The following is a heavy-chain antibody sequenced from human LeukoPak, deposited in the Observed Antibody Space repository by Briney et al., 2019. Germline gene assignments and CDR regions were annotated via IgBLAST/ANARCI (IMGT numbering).Heavy chain of an antibody. V-gene: IGHV3-74*01. CDR1: GFTFSSYW. CDR2: INSDGSSA. CDR3: ARAYSGSYYDY. Sequence: GGSLRLSCAASGFTFSSYWMHWVRQAPGKGLVWVSRINSDGSSASYADSVKGRFTISRDNAKNTPYLQMNSLRAEDTAVYYCARAYSGSYYDYWGQGTLVTVSS. D-gene: IGHD1-26*01. J-gene: IGHJ4*02.